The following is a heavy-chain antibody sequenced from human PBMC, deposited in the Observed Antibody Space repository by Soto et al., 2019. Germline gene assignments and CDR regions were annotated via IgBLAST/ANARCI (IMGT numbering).Heavy chain of an antibody. CDR1: GYTLTELS. D-gene: IGHD3-3*01. CDR2: FDPEDGET. V-gene: IGHV1-24*01. Sequence: ASVKVSCKVSGYTLTELSMHWVRQAPGKGLEWMGGFDPEDGETIYAQKFQGRVTMTEDTSTDTAYMELSSLRSEDTAVYYCGTLAGSSIFEVVIIPWFCPWCQGTLVTVSS. J-gene: IGHJ5*02. CDR3: GTLAGSSIFEVVIIPWFCP.